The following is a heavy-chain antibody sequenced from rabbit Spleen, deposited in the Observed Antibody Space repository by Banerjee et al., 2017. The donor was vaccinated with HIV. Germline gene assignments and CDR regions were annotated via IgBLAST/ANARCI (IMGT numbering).Heavy chain of an antibody. Sequence: QEQLEESGGDLVKPEGSLTLTCTASGFSFNSDYYICWVRQAPGKGLEWIACIYGGDIHSTAYASWAKGRFTISKTSSTTVTLQMTRLTAADTATYFCGRGSATMTMVITGYYLSLWGQGTLVTVS. D-gene: IGHD2-1*01. CDR3: GRGSATMTMVITGYYLSL. CDR2: IYGGDIHST. CDR1: GFSFNSDYY. V-gene: IGHV1S45*01. J-gene: IGHJ4*01.